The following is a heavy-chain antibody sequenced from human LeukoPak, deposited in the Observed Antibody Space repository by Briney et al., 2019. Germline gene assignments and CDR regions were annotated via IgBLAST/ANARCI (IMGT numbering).Heavy chain of an antibody. CDR2: IWYDGSNK. J-gene: IGHJ4*02. D-gene: IGHD2/OR15-2a*01. CDR1: GFTFSSYG. Sequence: GGSLRLSCAASGFTFSSYGMHWVRQAPGKGLEWVAVIWYDGSNKYYADTVKGRFTISRDNSKNTLYLQMNSLRAEDTAVYYCARSTLYDYGDYWGQGTLVTVSS. CDR3: ARSTLYDYGDY. V-gene: IGHV3-33*01.